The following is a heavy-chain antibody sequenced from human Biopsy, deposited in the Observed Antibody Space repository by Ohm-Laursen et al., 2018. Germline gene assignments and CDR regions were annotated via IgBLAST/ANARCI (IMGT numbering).Heavy chain of an antibody. CDR2: ISDRGST. Sequence: SETLSLTCTVSGDSVSRGSFSWTRIRQPPGLGLEYIGYISDRGSTANYNPSLESRVTMSVDMPKNQFSLKLSSVTAADTAIYYCARGMRSGGWPYFDSWGQGTLVTVSS. V-gene: IGHV4-61*01. CDR1: GDSVSRGSFS. J-gene: IGHJ4*02. D-gene: IGHD6-19*01. CDR3: ARGMRSGGWPYFDS.